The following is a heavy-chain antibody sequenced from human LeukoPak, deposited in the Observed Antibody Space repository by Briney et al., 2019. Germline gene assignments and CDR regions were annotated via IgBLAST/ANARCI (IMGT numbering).Heavy chain of an antibody. CDR2: ISGSSGST. V-gene: IGHV3-23*01. J-gene: IGHJ4*02. CDR1: GFTFSSYG. CDR3: AKDRTSSGYSTLFDY. Sequence: GGSLRLSCAASGFTFSSYGMSWVRQAPGKGLEWVSAISGSSGSTYYADSVKGRFTISRDNSKNTLYLQMNSLRAEDTAVYYCAKDRTSSGYSTLFDYWGQGTLVTVSS. D-gene: IGHD3-22*01.